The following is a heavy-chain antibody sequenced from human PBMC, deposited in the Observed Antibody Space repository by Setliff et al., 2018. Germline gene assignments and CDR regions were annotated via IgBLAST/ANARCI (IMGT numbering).Heavy chain of an antibody. V-gene: IGHV7-4-1*02. CDR1: GYTFSTYA. J-gene: IGHJ6*03. CDR2: INTNTGNP. CDR3: ARGSRFGTIVYRGDYYLDV. D-gene: IGHD3-10*01. Sequence: ASVKVSCKGSGYTFSTYAIIWMQQAPGQGLEWMGWINTNTGNPSYAQGFTGRFVFSLDTSVSTAYLQISSLKAEDTAIYYCARGSRFGTIVYRGDYYLDVWGKGTTVTVSS.